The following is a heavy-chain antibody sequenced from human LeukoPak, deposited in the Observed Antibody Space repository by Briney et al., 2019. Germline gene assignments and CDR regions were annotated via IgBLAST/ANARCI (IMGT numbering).Heavy chain of an antibody. J-gene: IGHJ4*02. CDR2: IKSKTDGGTT. D-gene: IGHD3-22*01. Sequence: GGSLRLSCATSGFTFGNAWMNWVRQAPGKGLEWVGRIKSKTDGGTTDYAAPVKGRFTISRDDSKNTLYLQMNSLKTEDTAVYYCTRRYYDSSGYFFDYWGQGTLVTVSS. V-gene: IGHV3-15*07. CDR1: GFTFGNAW. CDR3: TRRYYDSSGYFFDY.